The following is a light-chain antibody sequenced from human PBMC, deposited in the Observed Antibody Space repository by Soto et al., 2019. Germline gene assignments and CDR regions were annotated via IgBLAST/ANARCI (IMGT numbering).Light chain of an antibody. J-gene: IGKJ4*01. CDR1: QSVYDNS. CDR2: GAS. CDR3: QHYGRSLP. Sequence: EIVLTQSPGTLSLSPGESATLSCRASQSVYDNSLAWYQQKPGQAPRVLIYGASIRLTGIPDRFSGSGSGIDFTLTITRLEPEDFAVYYCQHYGRSLPFGGGTKVEIK. V-gene: IGKV3-20*01.